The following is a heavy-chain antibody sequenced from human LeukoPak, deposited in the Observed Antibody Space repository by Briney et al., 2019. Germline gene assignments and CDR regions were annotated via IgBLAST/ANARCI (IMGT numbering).Heavy chain of an antibody. CDR1: GFTFSSYW. V-gene: IGHV3-74*01. CDR2: INSDGSST. D-gene: IGHD6-19*01. Sequence: PGGSLRLSCAASGFTFSSYWVHWVRQAPGKGLVWVSRINSDGSSTSYADSVKGRFTISRDNAKNTLYLQMNSLRAEDTAVYYCASGTAVAGTGVDYWGQGTLVTVSS. CDR3: ASGTAVAGTGVDY. J-gene: IGHJ4*02.